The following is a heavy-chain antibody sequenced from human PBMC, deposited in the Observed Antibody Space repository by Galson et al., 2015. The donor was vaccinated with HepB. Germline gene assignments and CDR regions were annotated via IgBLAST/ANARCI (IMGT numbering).Heavy chain of an antibody. CDR1: GFTFSSYA. J-gene: IGHJ4*02. Sequence: SLRLSCAASGFTFSSYAMHWVRQAPGKGLEWVAVISYDGNNKYYADSVKGRFTISRDNSKNTLYLQMNSLRAEDTAVYYCAKDMSTYYYDSRPTDWGQGTLVTVSS. D-gene: IGHD3-22*01. CDR3: AKDMSTYYYDSRPTD. V-gene: IGHV3-30-3*01. CDR2: ISYDGNNK.